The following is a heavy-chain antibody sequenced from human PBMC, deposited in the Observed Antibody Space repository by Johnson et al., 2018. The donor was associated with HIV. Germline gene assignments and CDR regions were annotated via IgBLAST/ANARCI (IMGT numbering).Heavy chain of an antibody. V-gene: IGHV3-13*01. CDR3: VKDRGGRFSGSYLSLRVGAFDI. J-gene: IGHJ3*02. Sequence: VQLVESGGGLVQPGGSLRLSCAASGFTFSSYDMHWVRQATGKGLEWVSAIGTAGDTYYPGSVKGRFTISRDNSKNTMYLQLNSLRPEDTAVYYCVKDRGGRFSGSYLSLRVGAFDIWGQGTLVTVSS. CDR1: GFTFSSYD. CDR2: IGTAGDT. D-gene: IGHD1-26*01.